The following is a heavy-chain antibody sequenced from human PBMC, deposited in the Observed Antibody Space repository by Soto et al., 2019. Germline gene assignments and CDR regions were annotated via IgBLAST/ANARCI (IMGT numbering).Heavy chain of an antibody. D-gene: IGHD3-22*01. Sequence: EVQLLESGGGLVQPGGSLRLSCVASGFSFSNYAMSWVRQAPGKGLEWASGISESGGSTYYADSVKGRFTISRDNSKNTVFLQINSLRAEDTAVYYCATRNYFDRSGYYYYYFDYWGQGALVTVSS. CDR3: ATRNYFDRSGYYYYYFDY. CDR1: GFSFSNYA. CDR2: ISESGGST. V-gene: IGHV3-23*01. J-gene: IGHJ4*02.